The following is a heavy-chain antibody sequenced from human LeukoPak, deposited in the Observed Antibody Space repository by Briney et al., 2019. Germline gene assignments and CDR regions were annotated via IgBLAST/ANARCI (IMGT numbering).Heavy chain of an antibody. CDR3: AGRGSRMFNN. CDR1: GVSVSGYS. J-gene: IGHJ4*02. D-gene: IGHD3-10*02. V-gene: IGHV4-59*02. CDR2: VSDSGTT. Sequence: SDTLSLSCNVSGVSVSGYSWTWIRQSAGKGLEWIGHVSDSGTTNYNPSLKSRGTISVDTSKNQFSLTLTSLSAADTAVYFCAGRGSRMFNNWGQGILVTVSS.